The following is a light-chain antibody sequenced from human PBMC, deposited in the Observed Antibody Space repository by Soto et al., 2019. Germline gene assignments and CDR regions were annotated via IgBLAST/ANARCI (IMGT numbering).Light chain of an antibody. J-gene: IGLJ2*01. Sequence: QSALTQPASVSGSPGQSITSSCTGTSSDVGGSNYVSWYQQHPGKAPKLIIYDVNNRPSGISNRFSGSKSGNTASLTISGLQAEDEADYYCSSYRSGSTLVFGGGTKLTVL. CDR2: DVN. V-gene: IGLV2-14*03. CDR1: SSDVGGSNY. CDR3: SSYRSGSTLV.